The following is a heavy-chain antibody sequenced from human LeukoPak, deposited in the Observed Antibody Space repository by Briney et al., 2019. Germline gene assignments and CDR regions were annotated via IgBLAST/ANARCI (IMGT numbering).Heavy chain of an antibody. V-gene: IGHV4-59*08. CDR1: GGSISSYY. D-gene: IGHD5-12*01. CDR3: ARPNIVARAVLYGMDV. J-gene: IGHJ6*02. Sequence: ASETLSLTCTVSGGSISSYYWSWIRQPPGKGLEWIGYIYYSGSTNYNPSLKSRVTISVDTSKNQFSLKLSSVTAADTAVYYCARPNIVARAVLYGMDVWGQGTTVTVSS. CDR2: IYYSGST.